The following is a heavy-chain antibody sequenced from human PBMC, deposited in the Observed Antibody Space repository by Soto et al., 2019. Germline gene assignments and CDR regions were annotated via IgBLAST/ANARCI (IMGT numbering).Heavy chain of an antibody. CDR3: ARDLRRLATAGSALDC. D-gene: IGHD1-26*01. CDR2: VWYDGSHQ. CDR1: GFTFSSYG. J-gene: IGHJ4*02. Sequence: QVQVLESGGGVVQPGRSLRLSCAASGFTFSSYGMHWVRQAPGKGLEWVALVWYDGSHQYYTDSVKGRFTISRDNSKNTLYLQMNSLRAEDTAVYYCARDLRRLATAGSALDCWGQGTLVTVSS. V-gene: IGHV3-33*01.